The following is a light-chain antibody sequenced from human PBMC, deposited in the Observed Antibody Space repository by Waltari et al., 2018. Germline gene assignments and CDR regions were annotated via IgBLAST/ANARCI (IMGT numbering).Light chain of an antibody. CDR3: QQYYTNPRT. Sequence: DIVMNQSPDSLTVSLGERATINCKSNQSVLYNSNNKNYVAWYQQKPGQLPKLLIYWASTRQSGVPDRFSGSGSGTDFTLTISSLQAEDVAVYHCQQYYTNPRTFGQGTKVEIK. CDR1: QSVLYNSNNKNY. CDR2: WAS. J-gene: IGKJ1*01. V-gene: IGKV4-1*01.